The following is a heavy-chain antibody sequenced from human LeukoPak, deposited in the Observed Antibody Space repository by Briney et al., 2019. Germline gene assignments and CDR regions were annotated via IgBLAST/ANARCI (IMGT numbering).Heavy chain of an antibody. CDR3: ARHSDVVGAI. V-gene: IGHV5-51*01. D-gene: IGHD3-16*01. CDR1: GYTFTHQW. J-gene: IGHJ4*02. CDR2: IYPRDSDT. Sequence: GVSLKISCEASGYTFTHQWIGWVRQMPGTGLEWVGIIYPRDSDTIYSPSFQGHVTISADTSINTAYLEWRSLEASGTAMYYCARHSDVVGAIWGQGTQVTVSS.